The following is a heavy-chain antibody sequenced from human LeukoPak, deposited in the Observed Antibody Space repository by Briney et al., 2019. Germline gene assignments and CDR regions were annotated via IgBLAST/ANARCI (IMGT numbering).Heavy chain of an antibody. CDR3: AKARWEPNFDY. D-gene: IGHD1-26*01. CDR2: INENGDIA. V-gene: IGHV3-43*02. J-gene: IGHJ4*02. CDR1: GLTFDDYA. Sequence: GXSLRLSCAASGLTFDDYAMHWVRQGPGKSLEWVSLINENGDIAYYGDSVRGRFPVSRDNAKNSLYLQMNSLTTEDTALYYCAKARWEPNFDYWGQGTLVTVSS.